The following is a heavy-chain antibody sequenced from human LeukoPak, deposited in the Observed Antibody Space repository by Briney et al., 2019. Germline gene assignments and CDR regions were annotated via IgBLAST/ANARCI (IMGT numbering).Heavy chain of an antibody. CDR3: AREGGYYDILTGYYTYYYYGMDV. CDR2: IKQDGSEK. J-gene: IGHJ6*02. D-gene: IGHD3-9*01. V-gene: IGHV3-7*01. CDR1: GFTFSSYW. Sequence: GGSLRLSCAASGFTFSSYWMSWVGQARGKGLEWVANIKQDGSEKYYVDSVKGRFTISRDNAKNSLYLQMNSLRAEDTAVYYCAREGGYYDILTGYYTYYYYGMDVWGQGATVTVSS.